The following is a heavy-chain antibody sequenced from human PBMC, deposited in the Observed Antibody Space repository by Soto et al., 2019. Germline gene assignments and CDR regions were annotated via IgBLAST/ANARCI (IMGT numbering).Heavy chain of an antibody. CDR3: ARRIAVAGRLTFDY. CDR1: GGSISSGDSY. V-gene: IGHV4-30-4*01. CDR2: IYYSGST. Sequence: QVQLQESGPGLVKPSQTLSLTCTVSGGSISSGDSYWSWIRQPPGKGLEWIGYIYYSGSTYYNPSLKSRVTISVDTSKNQFSLRLSSVTAADTAVYYCARRIAVAGRLTFDYWGQGTLVTVSS. J-gene: IGHJ4*02. D-gene: IGHD6-19*01.